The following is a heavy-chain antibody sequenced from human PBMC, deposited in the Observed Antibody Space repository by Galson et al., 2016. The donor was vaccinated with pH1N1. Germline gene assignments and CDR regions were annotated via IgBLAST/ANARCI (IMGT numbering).Heavy chain of an antibody. CDR3: ARRAGVAAAGAFDL. V-gene: IGHV5-51*01. D-gene: IGHD6-13*01. CDR2: SYPGDSDT. Sequence: QSGAEVKKPGESLKISCKGSGYSFTTYWIGWVRQMPGKGLEWMGTSYPGDSDTRYSPSFEGQVTMSAEKSISTAYLHCSSLKASDTAMYYCARRAGVAAAGAFDLWGQGTLLIVSS. CDR1: GYSFTTYW. J-gene: IGHJ5*02.